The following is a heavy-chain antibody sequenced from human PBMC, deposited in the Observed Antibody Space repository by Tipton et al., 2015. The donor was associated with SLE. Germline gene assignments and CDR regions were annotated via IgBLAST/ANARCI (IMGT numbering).Heavy chain of an antibody. J-gene: IGHJ6*01. V-gene: IGHV4-34*01. CDR3: GXXXAHY. CDR1: DFSIXSAXXYH. CDR2: VELGETX. Sequence: TLSLTCSVSDFSIXSAXXYHWSWXRXTPGKXLEWIGEVELGETXNYNQSLESGVTISSDTSKNQLSLKLXXVTAADTALYYCGXXXAHY.